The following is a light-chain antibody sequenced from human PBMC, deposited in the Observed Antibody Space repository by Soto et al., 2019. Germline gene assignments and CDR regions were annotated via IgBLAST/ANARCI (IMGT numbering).Light chain of an antibody. V-gene: IGKV3-20*01. CDR2: GAS. CDR3: QQYESSWT. J-gene: IGKJ1*01. CDR1: QSISSTF. Sequence: EIVLTQSPGTLSLSPGERATLSCRASQSISSTFLDWYQHKPGQAPRVLIYGASRRATGIPDRFSGSGSGTDFTLTINRLEPEDFAVYYWQQYESSWTFGQGTKVE.